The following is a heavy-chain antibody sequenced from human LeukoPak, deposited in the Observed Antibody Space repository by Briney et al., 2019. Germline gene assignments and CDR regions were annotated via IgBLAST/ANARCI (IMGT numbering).Heavy chain of an antibody. CDR1: GGSISSSSYY. V-gene: IGHV4-39*07. D-gene: IGHD3-3*01. Sequence: SETLSLTCTVSGGSISSSSYYWGWIRQPPGKGLEWIGSIYYSGSTYYNPSLKSRVTISVDTSKNQFSLKLSSVTAADTAVYYCARASTYYDFSLWGQGTLVTVSS. J-gene: IGHJ4*02. CDR3: ARASTYYDFSL. CDR2: IYYSGST.